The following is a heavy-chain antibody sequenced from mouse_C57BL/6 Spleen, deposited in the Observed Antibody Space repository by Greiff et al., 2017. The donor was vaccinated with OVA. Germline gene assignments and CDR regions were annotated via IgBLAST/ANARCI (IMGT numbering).Heavy chain of an antibody. Sequence: EVQLVESGGGLVKPGGSLKLSCAASGFTFSSYTMSWVRQTPEKRLEWVATISGGGGNTYYPDSVKGRFTISRDNAKNTLYLQMSSLRSEDTALYYCARTGGYDPAWFAYWGQGTLVTVSA. D-gene: IGHD2-2*01. J-gene: IGHJ3*01. CDR2: ISGGGGNT. V-gene: IGHV5-9*01. CDR3: ARTGGYDPAWFAY. CDR1: GFTFSSYT.